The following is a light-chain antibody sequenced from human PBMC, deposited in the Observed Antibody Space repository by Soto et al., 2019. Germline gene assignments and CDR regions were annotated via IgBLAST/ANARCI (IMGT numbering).Light chain of an antibody. J-gene: IGLJ1*01. CDR3: QSYDSSLSSYV. Sequence: QSVLTQPPSVSGAPGQRVTISCTGRTSNIGAGYDVHWNRKLPGTAPNLLIYGNSNRPSGVPDRFSGSKSGTSASLAITGLQAEDEADYSCQSYDSSLSSYVFGTGTKRTVL. CDR2: GNS. CDR1: TSNIGAGYD. V-gene: IGLV1-40*01.